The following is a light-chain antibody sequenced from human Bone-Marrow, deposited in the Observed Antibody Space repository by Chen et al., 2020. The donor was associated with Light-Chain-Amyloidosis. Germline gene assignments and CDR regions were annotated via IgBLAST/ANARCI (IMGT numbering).Light chain of an antibody. CDR1: SSAVGGDNH. V-gene: IGLV2-14*01. Sequence: QSALTQPASVAGSPGQSITISCTGTSSAVGGDNHVSWYQQHPDKAPILMIYEVTNRPSWVPDRFSGSKSDNTASLTISGLQTEDEADYFCSSYTITNTLVFGSGTRVTVL. CDR3: SSYTITNTLV. J-gene: IGLJ1*01. CDR2: EVT.